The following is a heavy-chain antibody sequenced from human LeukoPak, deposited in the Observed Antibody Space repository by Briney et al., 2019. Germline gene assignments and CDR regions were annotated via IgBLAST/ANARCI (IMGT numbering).Heavy chain of an antibody. D-gene: IGHD1-26*01. J-gene: IGHJ4*02. CDR2: ISSSSRYI. V-gene: IGHV3-21*01. CDR1: GFSFSNYG. CDR3: ARGGSSILDY. Sequence: PGGSLRLSCAASGFSFSNYGFHWVRQAPGKGLEWVSSISSSSRYIYYADSVKGRFSISRDNAKNSLYLQMNSLRAEDTAVYYCARGGSSILDYWGQGTLVTVSS.